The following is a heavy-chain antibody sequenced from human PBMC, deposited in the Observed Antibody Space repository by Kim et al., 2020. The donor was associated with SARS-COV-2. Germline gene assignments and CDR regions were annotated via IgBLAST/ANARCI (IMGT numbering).Heavy chain of an antibody. V-gene: IGHV3-11*04. Sequence: KSRFTISRDNAKNSLYLQMNSLRAEDTAVYYCARGQQDLISSCYGGWFDPWGQGTLVTVSS. D-gene: IGHD6-13*01. CDR3: ARGQQDLISSCYGGWFDP. J-gene: IGHJ5*02.